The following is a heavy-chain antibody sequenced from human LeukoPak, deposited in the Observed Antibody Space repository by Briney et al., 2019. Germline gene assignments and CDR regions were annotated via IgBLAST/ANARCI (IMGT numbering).Heavy chain of an antibody. D-gene: IGHD4-17*01. CDR1: GFTFSSYA. V-gene: IGHV3-23*01. CDR2: ISGSGGST. CDR3: ARDPNAYGDYYYYGMDV. Sequence: GGSLRLSCAASGFTFSSYAMSWVRQAPGKGLEWVSAISGSGGSTYYADSVKGRFTISRDNSKNTLYLQMNSLRAEDTAVYYCARDPNAYGDYYYYGMDVWGQGTTVTVSS. J-gene: IGHJ6*02.